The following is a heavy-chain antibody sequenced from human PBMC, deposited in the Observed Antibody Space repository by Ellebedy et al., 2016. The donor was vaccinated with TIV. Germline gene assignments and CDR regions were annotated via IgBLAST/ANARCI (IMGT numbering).Heavy chain of an antibody. V-gene: IGHV3-74*01. CDR1: GFTFSERW. D-gene: IGHD2-21*02. CDR2: INSDGSTT. J-gene: IGHJ6*02. Sequence: HTGGSLRLSCAASGFTFSERWMHWVRQAPGKGLVWVSHINSDGSTTSYADSVKGRFTTSRDNAKNSLYLQMNGLRAEDTAVYYCARDDSYGLDVWGQGTTVTVSS. CDR3: ARDDSYGLDV.